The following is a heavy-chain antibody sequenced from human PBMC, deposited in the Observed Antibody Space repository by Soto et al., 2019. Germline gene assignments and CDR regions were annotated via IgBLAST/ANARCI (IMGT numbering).Heavy chain of an antibody. D-gene: IGHD2-15*01. Sequence: QVQLVQSGAEVKKPGASVNVSCKASGYTFTSYGISWVRQAPGQGFEWMGWSSAYNGNTNYAQKLQGRVTMTTDTSTSTAYMELRSLRSDDTAVYYCARGQPQWWRDQGMDVWGQGTTVTVSS. J-gene: IGHJ6*02. CDR1: GYTFTSYG. V-gene: IGHV1-18*04. CDR2: SSAYNGNT. CDR3: ARGQPQWWRDQGMDV.